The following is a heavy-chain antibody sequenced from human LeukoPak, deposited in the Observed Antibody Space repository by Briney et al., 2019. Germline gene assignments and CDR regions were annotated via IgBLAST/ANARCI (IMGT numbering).Heavy chain of an antibody. Sequence: GASVKVSCKASGGTFSSYAISWVRQAPGQGLEWMGGIIPIFGTANYAQKFQGRVTITADESTSTAYMELSSLGSEDTAVYYCARAGGGYCSSTSCPQRAYGMDVWGQGTTVTVSS. V-gene: IGHV1-69*13. J-gene: IGHJ6*02. CDR1: GGTFSSYA. CDR3: ARAGGGYCSSTSCPQRAYGMDV. D-gene: IGHD2-2*01. CDR2: IIPIFGTA.